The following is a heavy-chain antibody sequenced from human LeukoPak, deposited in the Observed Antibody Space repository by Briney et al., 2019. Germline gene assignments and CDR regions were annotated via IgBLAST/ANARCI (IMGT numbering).Heavy chain of an antibody. CDR2: IYYSGST. D-gene: IGHD1-1*01. V-gene: IGHV4-59*11. CDR3: ARSVPGDYFDY. J-gene: IGHJ4*02. CDR1: GGSISSHY. Sequence: SETLSLTCTVSGGSISSHYWIWIRQPPGKGLEGIGYIYYSGSTNYNPSLKRRVTISVDTSKNQFSLKLSSVTAADTAVYYCARSVPGDYFDYWGQGTLVTVSS.